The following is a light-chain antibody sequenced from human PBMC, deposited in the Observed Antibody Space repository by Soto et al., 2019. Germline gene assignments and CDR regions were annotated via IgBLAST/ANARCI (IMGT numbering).Light chain of an antibody. J-gene: IGLJ2*01. V-gene: IGLV2-14*01. CDR1: SSDVGLYDF. CDR3: SSFADGFNVV. CDR2: EVS. Sequence: QSVLTKPASVTGSPGQAITISCTGASSDVGLYDFVSWYQHHPGKAPKLLIFEVSYRPSGVSSRFSGSKSGNTASLIVSGLQPEDEAEYFCSSFADGFNVVFGGGTKFTVL.